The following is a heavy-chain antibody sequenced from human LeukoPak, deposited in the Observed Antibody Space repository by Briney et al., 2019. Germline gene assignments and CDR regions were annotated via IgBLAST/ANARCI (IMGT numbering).Heavy chain of an antibody. J-gene: IGHJ4*02. D-gene: IGHD3-10*01. Sequence: SETLSLTCTVSGGSISSSSYYWGWIRQPPGKGLEWIGTIYYSGSTYYNPSLKSRVTISEDTSKNQFSLKLSSVTAADTAVCYCARPAYGSGSYSGFDYWGQGTLVTVSS. CDR2: IYYSGST. CDR3: ARPAYGSGSYSGFDY. CDR1: GGSISSSSYY. V-gene: IGHV4-39*01.